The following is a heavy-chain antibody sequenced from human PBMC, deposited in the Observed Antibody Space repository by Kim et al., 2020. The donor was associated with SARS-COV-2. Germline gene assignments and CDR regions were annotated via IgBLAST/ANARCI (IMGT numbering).Heavy chain of an antibody. D-gene: IGHD1-1*01. J-gene: IGHJ3*02. CDR2: IRSKANSSET. CDR1: GFTFSGSP. V-gene: IGHV3-73*01. Sequence: GGSLRLSCAASGFTFSGSPLNWVRQASGKGLEWVGRIRSKANSSETGYAASVKGRFTISRDDSKNTAYLEMSGLKTEDTALYYCTRIPATTLAFWDAFDIWGQGTMVTVSS. CDR3: TRIPATTLAFWDAFDI.